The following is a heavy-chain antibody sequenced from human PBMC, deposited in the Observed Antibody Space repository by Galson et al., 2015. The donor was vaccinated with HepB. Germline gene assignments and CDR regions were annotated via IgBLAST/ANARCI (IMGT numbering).Heavy chain of an antibody. CDR2: ISYDGSNK. J-gene: IGHJ5*02. Sequence: SLRLSCAASGFTFSSYAMHWVRQAPGKGLEWVAVISYDGSNKYYADSVKGRFTISRDNSKNTLYLQMNSLRAEDTAVYYCAREGAVVPAARGNWFDPWGQRTLVTVSS. CDR3: AREGAVVPAARGNWFDP. V-gene: IGHV3-30-3*01. D-gene: IGHD2-2*01. CDR1: GFTFSSYA.